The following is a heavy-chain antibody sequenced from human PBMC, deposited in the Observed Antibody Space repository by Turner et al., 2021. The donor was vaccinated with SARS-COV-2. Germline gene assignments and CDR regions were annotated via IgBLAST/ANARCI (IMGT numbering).Heavy chain of an antibody. CDR2: IYNSGTT. Sequence: EEELAESVGGLVQPGGSLRLSCVASGFSVDYGYVAWVRQAPGKGLEAVSFIYNSGTTKIVDSVKGRFTISRDNSKNTIYLQMDSLRVEDTAVYYCARRPQTSLYWYFDLWGRGTPVTVSS. CDR1: GFSVDYGY. V-gene: IGHV3-66*01. D-gene: IGHD4-17*01. CDR3: ARRPQTSLYWYFDL. J-gene: IGHJ2*01.